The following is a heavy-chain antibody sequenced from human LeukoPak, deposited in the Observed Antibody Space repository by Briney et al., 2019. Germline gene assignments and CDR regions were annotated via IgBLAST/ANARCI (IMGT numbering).Heavy chain of an antibody. CDR1: GFTFSSYW. Sequence: PGGSLRLSCAASGFTFSSYWMSWVRQAPGKGLEWVANIKQDGSEKYYVDSVKGRFTISRDNAKNSLYLQMNSLRAEDTAVYYCAREMRRGLWFGELFPYYYYYYMDVWGKGTTVTISS. J-gene: IGHJ6*03. V-gene: IGHV3-7*01. CDR2: IKQDGSEK. CDR3: AREMRRGLWFGELFPYYYYYYMDV. D-gene: IGHD3-10*01.